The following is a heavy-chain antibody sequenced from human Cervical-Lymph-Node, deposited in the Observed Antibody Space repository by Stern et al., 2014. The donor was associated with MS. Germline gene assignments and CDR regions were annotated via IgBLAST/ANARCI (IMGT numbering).Heavy chain of an antibody. D-gene: IGHD3-3*01. CDR3: AHTLLEWLRVPRFDY. CDR1: GFSLSTSGVG. J-gene: IGHJ4*02. CDR2: IYWDDDK. V-gene: IGHV2-5*02. Sequence: QVTLRESGPTLVKPTQTLTLTCTFSGFSLSTSGVGVGWIRQPPGKALEWLALIYWDDDKRYSPSLKSRLTITKDTSKNQVVLTMTNMDPVDTATYYCAHTLLEWLRVPRFDYWGQGTLVTVSS.